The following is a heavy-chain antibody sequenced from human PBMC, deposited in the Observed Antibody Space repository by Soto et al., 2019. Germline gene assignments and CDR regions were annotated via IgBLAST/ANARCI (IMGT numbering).Heavy chain of an antibody. CDR2: VNDSGNS. Sequence: QVQLHQWGAGQLRASETLSLTCGVSGGSFSGYYWSWIRQPPGKGLEWIGVVNDSGNSNYNPSLKRRVVISVDTPKNEFSLKMNTVTAADTGVYYCARVRRWLPEEMVDLWGQGALVTVSS. CDR3: ARVRRWLPEEMVDL. CDR1: GGSFSGYY. J-gene: IGHJ5*02. D-gene: IGHD5-12*01. V-gene: IGHV4-34*01.